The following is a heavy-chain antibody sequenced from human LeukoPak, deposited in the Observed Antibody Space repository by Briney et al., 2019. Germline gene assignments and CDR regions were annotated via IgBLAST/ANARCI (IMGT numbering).Heavy chain of an antibody. CDR1: GFTFSNYG. Sequence: GGSLRLSCAASGFTFSNYGMHWVRQAPVKGLEWLAFIRSDGSNEYYADSVKGRFTISRGNSRNTLYLQMNSLRVDDTAIYYCAKDRSPGEVAGTWAENWGQGTLVTVSS. CDR3: AKDRSPGEVAGTWAEN. CDR2: IRSDGSNE. V-gene: IGHV3-30*02. D-gene: IGHD6-19*01. J-gene: IGHJ4*02.